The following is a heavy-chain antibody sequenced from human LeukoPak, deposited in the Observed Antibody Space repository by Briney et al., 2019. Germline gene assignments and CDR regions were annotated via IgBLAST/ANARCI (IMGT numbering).Heavy chain of an antibody. CDR2: IYYSGST. V-gene: IGHV4-59*01. D-gene: IGHD5-18*01. Sequence: PSETLSLTCTVSGGSISSYYWSWIRQPPGKGLEWIGYIYYSGSTNYNPSLKSRVTISVDTSKNQFSLKLSSVTAADTAVYYCARSSGHSYAPRPFDYWGQGTLVTVSS. CDR3: ARSSGHSYAPRPFDY. CDR1: GGSISSYY. J-gene: IGHJ4*02.